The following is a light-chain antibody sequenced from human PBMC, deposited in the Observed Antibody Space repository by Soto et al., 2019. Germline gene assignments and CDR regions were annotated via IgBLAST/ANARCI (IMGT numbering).Light chain of an antibody. CDR1: QTVLHSSNTKNH. J-gene: IGKJ4*01. Sequence: DIVMTQSPDSLAVSLGERATISCKSSQTVLHSSNTKNHLARYQQKPGQAPKLLIYWASIRESGVTERISGSGSGTDFTLTISSLHVDDVAVYYCHEFYSYPPQVGGGTKVDSK. CDR2: WAS. V-gene: IGKV4-1*01. CDR3: HEFYSYPPQ.